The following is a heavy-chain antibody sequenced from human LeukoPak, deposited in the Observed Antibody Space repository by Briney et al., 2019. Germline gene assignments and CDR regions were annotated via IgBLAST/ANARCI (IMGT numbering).Heavy chain of an antibody. D-gene: IGHD4-11*01. J-gene: IGHJ4*02. CDR3: AKDGYGNYDY. CDR1: GFTFDDYA. V-gene: IGHV3-43*02. CDR2: ISGDGGNT. Sequence: GGSLRLSCAASGFTFDDYAMHWVRQAPGKGLEWVSLISGDGGNTYYADSMKGRFTISRDNSRNSLNLQMNSLRTEDTALYYCAKDGYGNYDYWGQGTLVTVSS.